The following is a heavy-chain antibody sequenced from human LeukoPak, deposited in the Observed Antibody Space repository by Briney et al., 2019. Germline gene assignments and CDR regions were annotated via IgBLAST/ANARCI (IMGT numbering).Heavy chain of an antibody. D-gene: IGHD1-26*01. V-gene: IGHV4-34*01. CDR3: ARRKQRYSGSYQIQFDY. J-gene: IGHJ4*02. CDR1: GGSFSGYY. CDR2: INHSGST. Sequence: PSETLSLTCAVYGGSFSGYYWSWIRQPPGKGLEWIGEINHSGSTNYNPSLKSRVTISVDTSKNQFSLKLSSVTAADTAVYYCARRKQRYSGSYQIQFDYWGQGTLVTVSS.